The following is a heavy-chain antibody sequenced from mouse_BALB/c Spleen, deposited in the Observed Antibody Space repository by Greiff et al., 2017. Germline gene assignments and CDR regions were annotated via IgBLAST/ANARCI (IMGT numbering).Heavy chain of an antibody. V-gene: IGHV3-6*02. CDR3: AREYGNYVDY. CDR1: GYSITSGYY. CDR2: ISYDGSN. Sequence: DVQLVESGPGLVKPSQSLSLTCSVTGYSITSGYYWNWIRQFPGNKLEWMGYISYDGSNNYNPSLKNRISITRDTSKNQFFLKLNSVTTEDTATYYCAREYGNYVDYWGQGTTLTVSS. J-gene: IGHJ2*01. D-gene: IGHD2-10*02.